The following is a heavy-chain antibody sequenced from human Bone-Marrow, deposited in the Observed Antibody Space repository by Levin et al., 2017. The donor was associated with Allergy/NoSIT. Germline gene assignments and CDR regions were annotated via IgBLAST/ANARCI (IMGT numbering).Heavy chain of an antibody. V-gene: IGHV3-23*01. CDR1: GFIFSDFA. CDR2: ISGSGTGT. Sequence: PGGSLRLSCAASGFIFSDFAMSWVRQAPGKGLEWVSAISGSGTGTYYADSVKGRFTISRDNSENTLYLQMNSLRVEDTALYYCAQEPGLTCGHYDYGMDGWGQGTTVTVSS. CDR3: AQEPGLTCGHYDYGMDG. J-gene: IGHJ6*02. D-gene: IGHD3-9*01.